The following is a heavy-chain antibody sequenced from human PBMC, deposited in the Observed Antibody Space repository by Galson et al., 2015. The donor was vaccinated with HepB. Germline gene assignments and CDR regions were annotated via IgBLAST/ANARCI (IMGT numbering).Heavy chain of an antibody. Sequence: SLRLSCAASGFTFSSYGMHWVRRAPGKGLEWVAIISDDGSNKHSADSVKGRFTISRDNSKNTLYLQMNSLTTEDTAVYYCAKDRRITTTGGPYFYYYGIEVWGQGTTVTVSS. CDR2: ISDDGSNK. CDR1: GFTFSSYG. CDR3: AKDRRITTTGGPYFYYYGIEV. D-gene: IGHD1-1*01. J-gene: IGHJ6*02. V-gene: IGHV3-30*18.